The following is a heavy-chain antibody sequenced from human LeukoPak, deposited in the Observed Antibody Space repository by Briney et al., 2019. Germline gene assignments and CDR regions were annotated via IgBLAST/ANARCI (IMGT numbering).Heavy chain of an antibody. CDR3: AREYYYDSSGYST. Sequence: GGSLRLSCAASGFTFSDYYMSWIRQAPGKGLEWVSYISSSSSYTNYADSVKGRFTISRDNAKNSLYLQMNSLRAEDTAVYYCAREYYYDSSGYSTWGQGTLVTVSS. CDR2: ISSSSSYT. CDR1: GFTFSDYY. V-gene: IGHV3-11*06. D-gene: IGHD3-22*01. J-gene: IGHJ4*02.